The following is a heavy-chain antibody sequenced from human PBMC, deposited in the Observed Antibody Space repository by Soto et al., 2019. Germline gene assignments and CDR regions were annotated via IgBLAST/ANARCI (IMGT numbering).Heavy chain of an antibody. J-gene: IGHJ6*01. CDR1: GYAFSNNF. CDR2: INPTTGLT. V-gene: IGHV1-46*01. Sequence: GASVKVSCKASGYAFSNNFMHWVRQAPAQGLEWMGVINPTTGLTSNAQKFQGRITMTSDTSSSTAYMELSSLSSEDTAVYYCARALRNGYFYGMDIWGQGTKVTVSS. D-gene: IGHD2-8*01. CDR3: ARALRNGYFYGMDI.